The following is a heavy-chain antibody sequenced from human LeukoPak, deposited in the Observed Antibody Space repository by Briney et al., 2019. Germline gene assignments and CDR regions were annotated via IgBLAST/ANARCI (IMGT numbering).Heavy chain of an antibody. CDR1: GFTFDDYA. D-gene: IGHD6-19*01. Sequence: GGSLRLSCAASGFTFDDYAMHWVRQAPGKGLEWVSGISWNSGSIGYADSVKGRFTISRDNAKNSLYLQMNSLRAEDTALYYCAKDRIAVAGIYYYGMDVWGQGTTVTVSS. CDR2: ISWNSGSI. V-gene: IGHV3-9*01. J-gene: IGHJ6*02. CDR3: AKDRIAVAGIYYYGMDV.